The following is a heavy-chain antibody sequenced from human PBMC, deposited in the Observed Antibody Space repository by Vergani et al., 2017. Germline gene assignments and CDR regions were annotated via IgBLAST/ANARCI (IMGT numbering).Heavy chain of an antibody. Sequence: QVQLQESGPGLVKPSQTLSLTCTVSGGSISSGSYYGSWIRQPAGKGLEWIGRIYTSGSTNYNPSLKSRVTISVDTSKNQFSLKLSSVTAADTAVYYCARESHDSSGYPTYFDYWGQGTLVAVSA. D-gene: IGHD3-22*01. CDR1: GGSISSGSYY. J-gene: IGHJ4*02. V-gene: IGHV4-61*02. CDR3: ARESHDSSGYPTYFDY. CDR2: IYTSGST.